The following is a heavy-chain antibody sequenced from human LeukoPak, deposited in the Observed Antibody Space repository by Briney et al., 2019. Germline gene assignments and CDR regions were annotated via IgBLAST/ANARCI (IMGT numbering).Heavy chain of an antibody. CDR2: ISGGGGST. V-gene: IGHV3-23*01. CDR1: EFTFSNYA. Sequence: GGSLRLSCAASEFTFSNYAMNWVRQAPGKGLEWVSGISGGGGSTYYADSVKGRFTISRDNSKNTLYLQIGSLRAEATALYYCAKGSGINHYHWIDPWGQGTLVTVSS. J-gene: IGHJ5*02. CDR3: AKGSGINHYHWIDP. D-gene: IGHD1-14*01.